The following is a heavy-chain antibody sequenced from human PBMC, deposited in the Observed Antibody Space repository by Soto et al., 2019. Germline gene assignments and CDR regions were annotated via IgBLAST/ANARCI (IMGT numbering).Heavy chain of an antibody. CDR3: ARWGSGSRQGFDP. CDR2: IYYSGST. J-gene: IGHJ5*02. Sequence: QVQLQESGPGLVKPSQTLSLTCTVSGGSISSGDYYWSWIRQHPGKGLEWIGYIYYSGSTYYNPSLKRRVTISVDTSKNQFSLKLSSVTAADTAVYYCARWGSGSRQGFDPWGQGTLVTVSS. CDR1: GGSISSGDYY. D-gene: IGHD3-16*01. V-gene: IGHV4-31*03.